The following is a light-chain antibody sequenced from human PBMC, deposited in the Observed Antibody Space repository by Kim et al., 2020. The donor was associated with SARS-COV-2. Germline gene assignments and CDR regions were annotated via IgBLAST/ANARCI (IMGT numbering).Light chain of an antibody. Sequence: SASVGDRVPITCRASHDITNYVALFQHKPGKVPKRLIYGAYSLQVGVPSRFSGSGSGREFTLTITSLQPEDFATYYCLQYNSFPYTFGQGTKLEI. CDR3: LQYNSFPYT. CDR1: HDITNY. V-gene: IGKV1-17*03. CDR2: GAY. J-gene: IGKJ2*01.